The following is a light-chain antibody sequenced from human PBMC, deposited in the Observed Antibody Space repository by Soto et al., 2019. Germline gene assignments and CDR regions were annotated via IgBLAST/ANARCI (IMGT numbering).Light chain of an antibody. V-gene: IGLV2-14*01. CDR1: SSDVGAYYY. CDR2: DVS. Sequence: QSALTQPASVSGPPGQSITISCAGSSSDVGAYYYVSWYQKHPGMAPKLLIYDVSNRPSGVSIRFSGSKSGDTASLTISGLQAEDEADYYCSSYTSSSTVIFGGGTKLTVL. CDR3: SSYTSSSTVI. J-gene: IGLJ2*01.